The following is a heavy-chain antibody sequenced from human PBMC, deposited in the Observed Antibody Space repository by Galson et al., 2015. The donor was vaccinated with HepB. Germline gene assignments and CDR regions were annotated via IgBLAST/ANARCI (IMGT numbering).Heavy chain of an antibody. Sequence: VSCKASGYTFTSYGLSWVRQAPGQGLEWMGWISAYNGNTNYAQKLQGRVTMTTDTSTSTAYMELRSLRSDDTAVYYWARFHDSRNDGYWGQGTLVTVSS. J-gene: IGHJ4*02. CDR3: ARFHDSRNDGY. CDR1: GYTFTSYG. D-gene: IGHD3-22*01. CDR2: ISAYNGNT. V-gene: IGHV1-18*04.